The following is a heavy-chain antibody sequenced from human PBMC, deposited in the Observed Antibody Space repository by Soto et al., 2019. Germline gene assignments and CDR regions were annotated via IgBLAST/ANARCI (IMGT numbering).Heavy chain of an antibody. CDR3: AADSYSCSSFLFRGGTNYYYYYGMDV. D-gene: IGHD6-6*01. Sequence: SETLSLTCTVSGGSISSSSYYWGWIRQPPGKGLEWIGSIYYSGSTYYNQSLKSRVTISVDTSKNHFSLKLSSVTAADTAVYYCAADSYSCSSFLFRGGTNYYYYYGMDVWGQGTTVTVSS. CDR1: GGSISSSSYY. V-gene: IGHV4-39*01. CDR2: IYYSGST. J-gene: IGHJ6*02.